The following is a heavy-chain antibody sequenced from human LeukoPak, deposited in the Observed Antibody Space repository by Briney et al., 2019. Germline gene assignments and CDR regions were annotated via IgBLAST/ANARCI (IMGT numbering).Heavy chain of an antibody. CDR1: GYIFTSYW. J-gene: IGHJ4*02. Sequence: GASLQISCKSSGYIFTSYWIGWVRQMPPKGLAWMGIIYPYDSDTRYSPSFQGQVTISADKSISTAYLQLSNLKASDTAMYYCARHIGYSAWNPDYWGQGTLVTVSS. V-gene: IGHV5-51*01. CDR3: ARHIGYSAWNPDY. CDR2: IYPYDSDT. D-gene: IGHD5-12*01.